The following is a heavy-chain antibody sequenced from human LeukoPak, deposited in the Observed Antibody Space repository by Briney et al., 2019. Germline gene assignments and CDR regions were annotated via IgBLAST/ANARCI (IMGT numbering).Heavy chain of an antibody. J-gene: IGHJ6*02. CDR3: ARGNRDSSGFYYYYGMDV. V-gene: IGHV3-21*04. Sequence: GGSLRLSCAGSGFTFSRYNMNWVRQAPGKGLERVSSISSSSSYIYYADSVKGRFTISRDNGKNSLYLQMNSLRAEDTAFYYCARGNRDSSGFYYYYGMDVWGQGTTVTVSS. CDR2: ISSSSSYI. CDR1: GFTFSRYN. D-gene: IGHD6-19*01.